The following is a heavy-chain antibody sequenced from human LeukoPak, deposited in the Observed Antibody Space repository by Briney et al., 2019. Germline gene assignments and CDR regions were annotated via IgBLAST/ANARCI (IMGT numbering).Heavy chain of an antibody. CDR2: ISYDGSNK. J-gene: IGHJ4*02. V-gene: IGHV3-30*18. CDR1: GFTFSSYG. Sequence: ERSLRLSCAASGFTFSSYGMHWVRQAPGKGLEWVAVISYDGSNKYYADSVKGRFTISRDNSKNTLYLQMNSLRAEDTAVYYCAKLVIAAAGRTLDYWGQGTLVTVSS. D-gene: IGHD6-13*01. CDR3: AKLVIAAAGRTLDY.